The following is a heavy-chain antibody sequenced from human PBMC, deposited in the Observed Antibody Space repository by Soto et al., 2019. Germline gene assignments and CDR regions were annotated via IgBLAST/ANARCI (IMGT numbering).Heavy chain of an antibody. Sequence: GGSLRLSCEASGFTFSGYGMHWVRQAPGKGLEWVAVIWYDGSNKNYADSVKGRFTISRDNSKNTLYLQMNSLRAEDTAVYYCARDFYGDYGYYFDYWGQGTLVTVSS. CDR3: ARDFYGDYGYYFDY. J-gene: IGHJ4*02. D-gene: IGHD4-17*01. V-gene: IGHV3-33*01. CDR1: GFTFSGYG. CDR2: IWYDGSNK.